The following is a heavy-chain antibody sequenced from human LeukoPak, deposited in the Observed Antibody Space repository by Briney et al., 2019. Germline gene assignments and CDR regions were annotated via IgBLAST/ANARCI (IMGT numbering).Heavy chain of an antibody. D-gene: IGHD3-22*01. CDR3: AREWGDSSGYALGY. V-gene: IGHV1-69*04. Sequence: GASVKVSCKASGGTFSSYAISWVRQAPGQGLEWMGRIIPILGIANYAQKFQGRVTMTRNTSISTAYMELSSLRSEDTAVYYCAREWGDSSGYALGYWGQGTLVTVSS. CDR1: GGTFSSYA. J-gene: IGHJ4*02. CDR2: IIPILGIA.